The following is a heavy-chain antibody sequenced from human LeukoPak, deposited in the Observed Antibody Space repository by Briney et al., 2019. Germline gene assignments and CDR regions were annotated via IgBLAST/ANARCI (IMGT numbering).Heavy chain of an antibody. J-gene: IGHJ2*01. D-gene: IGHD2-15*01. Sequence: ASVKVSCKASGYTFTSYDINWVRQATGQGLERMGWMNPNSGNTGYAQKFQGRVTMTRNTSISTAYMELSSLRSEDTAVYYCARGAARHIVVVVAVSYWYFDLWGRGTLVTVSS. CDR3: ARGAARHIVVVVAVSYWYFDL. CDR2: MNPNSGNT. V-gene: IGHV1-8*01. CDR1: GYTFTSYD.